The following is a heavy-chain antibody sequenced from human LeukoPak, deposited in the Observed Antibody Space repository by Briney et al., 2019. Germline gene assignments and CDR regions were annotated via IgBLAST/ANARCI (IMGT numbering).Heavy chain of an antibody. CDR2: ITPNSGGT. CDR3: VRRTIHSGAYYFDY. V-gene: IGHV1-2*02. D-gene: IGHD3-10*01. Sequence: ASVKVSCKASGYTFTGYYIQWVRQAPGQGLEWMGWITPNSGGTNYAQKFQGRVTMTSDTSISTVYMELSRLTSDDTAVYYCVRRTIHSGAYYFDYWGQGTLVTVSS. CDR1: GYTFTGYY. J-gene: IGHJ4*02.